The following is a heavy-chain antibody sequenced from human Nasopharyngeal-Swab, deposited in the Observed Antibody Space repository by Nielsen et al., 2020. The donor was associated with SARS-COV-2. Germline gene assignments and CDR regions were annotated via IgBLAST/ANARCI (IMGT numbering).Heavy chain of an antibody. Sequence: SETLSLTCTVSGGSISSYYWSWIRQPPGKGLEWIGYIYYSGSTNYNPSLKSRVTISVDTSKNQFSLKLSSVTAADTAVYYCARGTYQPLLYTYFDYWGQGTLVTVSS. CDR3: ARGTYQPLLYTYFDY. CDR1: GGSISSYY. J-gene: IGHJ4*02. CDR2: IYYSGST. V-gene: IGHV4-59*01. D-gene: IGHD2-2*02.